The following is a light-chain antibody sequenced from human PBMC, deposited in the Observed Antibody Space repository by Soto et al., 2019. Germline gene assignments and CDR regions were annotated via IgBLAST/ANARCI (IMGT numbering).Light chain of an antibody. CDR1: SRDVGAYNS. Sequence: QSVLTQPASVSGSPGQSITISCTGTSRDVGAYNSVSWYQQHPGKAPKLMIYDVSNRPSGVSNRFSASKSGTTASLAISGLQAEDEADYYGSSYASSTALVFGGGTKLTVL. V-gene: IGLV2-14*01. J-gene: IGLJ2*01. CDR2: DVS. CDR3: SSYASSTALV.